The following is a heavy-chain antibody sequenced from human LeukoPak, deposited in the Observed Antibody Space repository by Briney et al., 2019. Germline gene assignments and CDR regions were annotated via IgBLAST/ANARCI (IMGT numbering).Heavy chain of an antibody. V-gene: IGHV5-51*01. J-gene: IGHJ4*02. D-gene: IGHD6-13*01. CDR1: GYTFTSYW. CDR3: ARLLKQHLELAFDY. CDR2: IYPGDSDT. Sequence: GESLKISCKGSGYTFTSYWLAWVRQMPGKGLEWVAIIYPGDSDTRYSPSFQGRVTISADKSTTTAYLQWNSLKASDTAMYYCARLLKQHLELAFDYWGQGTLVTVSS.